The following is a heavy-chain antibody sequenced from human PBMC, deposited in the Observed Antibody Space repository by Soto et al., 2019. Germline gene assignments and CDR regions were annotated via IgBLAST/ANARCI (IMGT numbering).Heavy chain of an antibody. CDR1: GYSIISGCY. CDR2: MYPTGST. V-gene: IGHV4-38-2*02. D-gene: IGHD3-10*01. Sequence: TSETLSLTCTVSGYSIISGCYWGWIRQPPGKRLEWIGSMYPTGSTYYNPSLKSRVTISVDTSKNQFSLKLTSVTAADTAVYYCARDLNYGLYYFDYWGQGTLVTVSS. J-gene: IGHJ4*02. CDR3: ARDLNYGLYYFDY.